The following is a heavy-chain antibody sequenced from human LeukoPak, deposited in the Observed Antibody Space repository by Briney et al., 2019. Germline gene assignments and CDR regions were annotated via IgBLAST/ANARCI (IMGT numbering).Heavy chain of an antibody. J-gene: IGHJ5*02. CDR1: GFTFSSYI. Sequence: PGGSLRLSCIASGFTFSSYIMNWVRRAPGKGLEWVSSISSSSSYIYYADSVKGRFTISRDNAKNSLYLQMNSLRGEDTAVYYCATGPGNWFDPWGQGTLVTVSS. D-gene: IGHD7-27*01. CDR2: ISSSSSYI. CDR3: ATGPGNWFDP. V-gene: IGHV3-21*01.